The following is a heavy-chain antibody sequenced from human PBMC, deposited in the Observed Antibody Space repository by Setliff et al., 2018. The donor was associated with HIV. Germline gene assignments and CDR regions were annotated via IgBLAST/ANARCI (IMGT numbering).Heavy chain of an antibody. CDR1: GYSLTSGYY. V-gene: IGHV4-38-2*02. D-gene: IGHD2-8*01. Sequence: NPSETLSLTCGVSGYSLTSGYYWGWIRQPPGKGLEWIGSIHDSGRTYYNPSLKSRVTISVDTSKNQFSLKLSSVTAADTAVYYCARDAPTVYANGWFDPWGQGTLVTVSS. CDR2: IHDSGRT. CDR3: ARDAPTVYANGWFDP. J-gene: IGHJ5*02.